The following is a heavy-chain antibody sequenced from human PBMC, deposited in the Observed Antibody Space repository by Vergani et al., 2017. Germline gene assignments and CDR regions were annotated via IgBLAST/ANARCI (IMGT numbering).Heavy chain of an antibody. J-gene: IGHJ4*02. D-gene: IGHD1-26*01. Sequence: EVQLVESGGGLVKPGGSLRLSCAASGFTFSSYSMNWVRQAPGKGLEWVSSISSSSSYIYYADSVKGRFTISRDNAKNSLYLQMNSLRAEDTAVYYCARGGQWELRSDYWGQGTLVTVSS. CDR3: ARGGQWELRSDY. CDR2: ISSSSSYI. CDR1: GFTFSSYS. V-gene: IGHV3-21*01.